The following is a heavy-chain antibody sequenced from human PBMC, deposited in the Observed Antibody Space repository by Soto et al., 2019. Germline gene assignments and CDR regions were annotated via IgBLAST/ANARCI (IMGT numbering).Heavy chain of an antibody. J-gene: IGHJ4*02. CDR1: GFTFSDYA. V-gene: IGHV3-49*05. CDR2: TRNKAYEGAT. D-gene: IGHD2-15*01. Sequence: ELQLVESGGGLIKPGGSLRLSCSSSGFTFSDYAMSWFRQAPGKGLEWVGFTRNKAYEGATEYAASLRGRVDVSRDDSKGIVYLQITGLKTEDTAVYYCARGGRDGNATGFFDFWGQGTLVSVSS. CDR3: ARGGRDGNATGFFDF.